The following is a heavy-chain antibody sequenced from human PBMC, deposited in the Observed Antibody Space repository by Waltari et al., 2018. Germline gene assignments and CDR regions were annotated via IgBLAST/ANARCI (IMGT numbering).Heavy chain of an antibody. CDR1: GGSISRGSYY. CDR2: INTSGTT. D-gene: IGHD2-2*01. J-gene: IGHJ5*02. V-gene: IGHV4-61*02. Sequence: QVQLQESGPGLVKPSQTLSLTCTVSGGSISRGSYYWSWIRQPAGKGLEWIGRINTSGTTHYNPSLQSRVTISVDTSKNQFSLKLSSVTAADTAVYYCARLALPAKTGAFDPWGQG. CDR3: ARLALPAKTGAFDP.